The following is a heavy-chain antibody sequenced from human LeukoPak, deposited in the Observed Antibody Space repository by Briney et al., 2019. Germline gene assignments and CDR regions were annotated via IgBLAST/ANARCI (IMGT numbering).Heavy chain of an antibody. Sequence: SVVSTYYAHSVKGRFTISRENYKKTVYMQMNSLRAEDTAVYYCAKDLEQQLLRDGYFDYRGQGTLVTVSS. CDR3: AKDLEQQLLRDGYFDY. J-gene: IGHJ4*02. D-gene: IGHD6-13*01. V-gene: IGHV3-23*01. CDR2: SVVST.